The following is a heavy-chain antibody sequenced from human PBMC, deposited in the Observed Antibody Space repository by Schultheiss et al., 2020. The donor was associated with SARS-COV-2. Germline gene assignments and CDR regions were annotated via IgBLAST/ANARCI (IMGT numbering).Heavy chain of an antibody. V-gene: IGHV4-30-2*05. Sequence: SQTLSLTCAVSGGSISSGGYSWSWIRQPPGKGLEWIGYIYHSGSTYYNPSLKSRVTISVDTSKNQFSLKLSSVTAADTAVYYCARASAYYYYMDVWGKGTTVTVSS. CDR2: IYHSGST. CDR1: GGSISSGGYS. J-gene: IGHJ6*03. CDR3: ARASAYYYYMDV.